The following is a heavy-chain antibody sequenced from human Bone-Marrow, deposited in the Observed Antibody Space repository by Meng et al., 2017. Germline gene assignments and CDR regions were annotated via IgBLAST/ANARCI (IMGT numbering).Heavy chain of an antibody. CDR3: ARVGRIDNWNDGYFDY. CDR2: INESGGEK. CDR1: GFTFSSYC. J-gene: IGHJ4*02. V-gene: IGHV3-7*03. D-gene: IGHD1-20*01. Sequence: GESLKISCAASGFTFSSYCMSWVRQAPGKGLEWVANINESGGEKYYVDSVKGRFTISRDNSKNSLYLQMNSLRAEDTAVSYCARVGRIDNWNDGYFDYWGQGTLVTVSS.